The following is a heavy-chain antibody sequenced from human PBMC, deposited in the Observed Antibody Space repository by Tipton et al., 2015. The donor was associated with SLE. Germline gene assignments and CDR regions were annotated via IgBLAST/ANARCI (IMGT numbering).Heavy chain of an antibody. J-gene: IGHJ4*02. Sequence: TLSLTCAVSGGSISSGGYSWSWIRQPPGKGLEWIGYIYHSGSTYYNPSLKSRVTISVDTSKNQFSLKLSSVTAADTAVYYCARDRLRYSSYFDYWGQGTLVTVSS. CDR2: IYHSGST. CDR3: ARDRLRYSSYFDY. CDR1: GGSISSGGYS. V-gene: IGHV4-30-2*01. D-gene: IGHD6-19*01.